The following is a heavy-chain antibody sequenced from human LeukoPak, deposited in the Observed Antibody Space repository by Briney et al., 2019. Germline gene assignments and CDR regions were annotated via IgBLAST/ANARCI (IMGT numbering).Heavy chain of an antibody. CDR1: GFTFSSYS. CDR2: ISSSSSYI. V-gene: IGHV3-21*01. J-gene: IGHJ4*02. CDR3: ARDLRTGVLRYFDWSYYFDY. D-gene: IGHD3-9*01. Sequence: GGSLRLSCAASGFTFSSYSMNWVRQAPGKGLEWVSSISSSSSYIYYADSVKGRFTISRDNAKNSLYLQMNSLRAEDTAVYYCARDLRTGVLRYFDWSYYFDYWGQGTLVTASS.